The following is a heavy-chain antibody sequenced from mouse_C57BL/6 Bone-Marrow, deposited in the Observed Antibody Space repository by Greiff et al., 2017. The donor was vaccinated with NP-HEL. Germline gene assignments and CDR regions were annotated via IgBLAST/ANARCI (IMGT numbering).Heavy chain of an antibody. Sequence: EVHLVESGGGLVQPGGSLKLSCAASGFTFSDYYMYWVRQTPEKRLEWVAYISNGGGSTYYPDTVKGRFTISRDNAKNTLYLQRSRLKSEDTAMYYCARPPITTVVAPYAMDYWGQGTSVTVSS. CDR2: ISNGGGST. CDR3: ARPPITTVVAPYAMDY. D-gene: IGHD1-1*01. V-gene: IGHV5-12*01. CDR1: GFTFSDYY. J-gene: IGHJ4*01.